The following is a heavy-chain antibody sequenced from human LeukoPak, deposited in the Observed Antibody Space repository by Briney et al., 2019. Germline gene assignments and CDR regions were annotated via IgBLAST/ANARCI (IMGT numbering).Heavy chain of an antibody. D-gene: IGHD3-10*01. CDR1: DVTISSHY. Sequence: SETLSLTCTVSDVTISSHYLSWIRQPPGKGLEWIGYIYYSGSTNYNPSLKSRVTKSVDTSKNQFSLKLSSVTAADTAVYYCASSPARRKPFSSGYYYYYYMDVWGKGTTVTVSS. CDR3: ASSPARRKPFSSGYYYYYYMDV. CDR2: IYYSGST. V-gene: IGHV4-59*11. J-gene: IGHJ6*03.